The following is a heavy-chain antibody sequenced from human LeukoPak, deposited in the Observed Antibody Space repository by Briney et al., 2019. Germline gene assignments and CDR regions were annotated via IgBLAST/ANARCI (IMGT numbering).Heavy chain of an antibody. J-gene: IGHJ4*02. V-gene: IGHV4-4*07. CDR1: GGSISGSF. CDR3: ARAPGGCGGTCPFDD. CDR2: IYASGRT. Sequence: SETLSLTCTVSGGSISGSFWSWIRQPAGKGLEWIGRIYASGRTNYNPSLKSRITMSVDTSENQFSLKLTSVTAADTAVYFCARAPGGCGGTCPFDDWGQGTLVTVSS. D-gene: IGHD2-15*01.